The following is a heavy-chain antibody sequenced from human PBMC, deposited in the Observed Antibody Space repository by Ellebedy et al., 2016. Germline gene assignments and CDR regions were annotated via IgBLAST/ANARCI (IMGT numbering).Heavy chain of an antibody. Sequence: GESLKISCAASGFIFRSYDMSWVRQAPGKGLEWVSAISGSGGSTYYADSVKGRFTISRDNSKNTLYLQMNSLRAEDTAVYYCAKEVDSSGWYGFDYWGQGTLVTVSS. V-gene: IGHV3-23*01. CDR3: AKEVDSSGWYGFDY. CDR2: ISGSGGST. D-gene: IGHD6-19*01. J-gene: IGHJ4*02. CDR1: GFIFRSYD.